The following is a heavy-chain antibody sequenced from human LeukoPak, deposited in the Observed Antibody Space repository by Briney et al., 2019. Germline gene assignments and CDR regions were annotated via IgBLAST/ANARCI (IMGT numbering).Heavy chain of an antibody. D-gene: IGHD6-13*01. CDR3: AGGGSWLLFDY. J-gene: IGHJ4*02. V-gene: IGHV1-8*03. Sequence: GASVSVSCKASGYTFTRYDMNWVRQAPGQGLEWMGWMNPNSGNTDYAEKFQGRVTITRNTYKSTAYMEMSSLRSEDTAVYYCAGGGSWLLFDYWGQGTLVTVSS. CDR1: GYTFTRYD. CDR2: MNPNSGNT.